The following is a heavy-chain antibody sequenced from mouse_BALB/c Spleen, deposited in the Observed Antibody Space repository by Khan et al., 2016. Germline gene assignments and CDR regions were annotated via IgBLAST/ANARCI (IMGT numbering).Heavy chain of an antibody. CDR3: ARHYGNYERGWFAY. CDR1: GFTFSSFG. J-gene: IGHJ3*01. V-gene: IGHV5-17*02. CDR2: ISSGSSAI. Sequence: EVELVESGGGLVQPGGSRRLSCAASGFTFSSFGMHWVRQAPEKGLEWVAYISSGSSAIYYEDTVKGRFTISRDTPKNTLFLQMTSLRSEDTAMYYCARHYGNYERGWFAYWGQGTLVTVSA. D-gene: IGHD2-1*01.